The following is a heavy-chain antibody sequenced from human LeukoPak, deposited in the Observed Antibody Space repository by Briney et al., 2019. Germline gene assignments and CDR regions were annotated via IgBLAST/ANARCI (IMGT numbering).Heavy chain of an antibody. D-gene: IGHD1-26*01. V-gene: IGHV4-59*08. CDR2: SPSSGST. CDR1: GGSISTYY. Sequence: SETLSLTCTVSGGSISTYYWGWIRQPPGKGLEWIGYSPSSGSTNYNPSLNSRVTISVDTSKNQFSLKLSSVTAADTAVYHCARHGGSYSHDYWGQGTLVTVSS. J-gene: IGHJ4*02. CDR3: ARHGGSYSHDY.